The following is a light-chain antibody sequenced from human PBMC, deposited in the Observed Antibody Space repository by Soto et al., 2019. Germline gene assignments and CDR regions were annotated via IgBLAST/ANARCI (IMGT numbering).Light chain of an antibody. CDR3: QEYSKWPLFT. CDR1: QSVGRN. Sequence: EIVVTQSPGILSVSPGDRATLSCRASQSVGRNLAWYQQKPGRAPTLLIYAASTRATGLPARFSGSGSGTDFTLTISSLPSEDFAVYYCQEYSKWPLFTFGPGTRVD. V-gene: IGKV3-15*01. CDR2: AAS. J-gene: IGKJ3*01.